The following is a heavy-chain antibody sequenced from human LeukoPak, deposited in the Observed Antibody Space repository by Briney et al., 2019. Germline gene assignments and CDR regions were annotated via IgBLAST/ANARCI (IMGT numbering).Heavy chain of an antibody. Sequence: PGGSLRLSCAASGFSFSNSAMTWVRQAPGKGLEWVSTISETGGGTNYADSVEGRFTISRDNSKNTLYLQMNSLRAEDTAVYYCAKGIQPWFWDYWGQGTLVTVSS. J-gene: IGHJ4*02. CDR1: GFSFSNSA. CDR2: ISETGGGT. D-gene: IGHD5-18*01. CDR3: AKGIQPWFWDY. V-gene: IGHV3-23*01.